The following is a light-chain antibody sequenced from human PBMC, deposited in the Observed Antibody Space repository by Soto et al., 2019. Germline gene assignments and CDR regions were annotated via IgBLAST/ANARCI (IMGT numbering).Light chain of an antibody. V-gene: IGKV3-11*01. Sequence: DIVLTQSPATLSLSPGERATLSCRASQSVSSYLAWYQQRPGQAPRLLIYDASNRATGIPARFSGSGSGTDFTLTISSLEPEDCAVYYCQQRYYWPPVFGGGTKVEIK. J-gene: IGKJ4*01. CDR2: DAS. CDR3: QQRYYWPPV. CDR1: QSVSSY.